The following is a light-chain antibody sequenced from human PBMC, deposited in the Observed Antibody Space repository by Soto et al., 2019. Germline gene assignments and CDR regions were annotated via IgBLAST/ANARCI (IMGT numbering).Light chain of an antibody. J-gene: IGKJ5*01. CDR1: QSINRH. Sequence: EIVLTQSPATLSLSPGERATLSCRASQSINRHLAWYRQKPGQAPRLLIYDASNRATGIPARFSGSGSGTDFTLTISSLEPEDFGVYYCQQRTRWPMTFGQGTRLEIK. CDR2: DAS. V-gene: IGKV3-11*01. CDR3: QQRTRWPMT.